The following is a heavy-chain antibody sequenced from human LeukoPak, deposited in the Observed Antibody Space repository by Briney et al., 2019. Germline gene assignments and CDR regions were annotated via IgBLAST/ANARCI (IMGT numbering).Heavy chain of an antibody. CDR2: IKQDGSEK. CDR1: GFTFSSYW. V-gene: IGHV3-7*03. Sequence: GGSLRLSCAASGFTFSSYWMSWVRQAPGKGLEWVANIKQDGSEKYYVDSVKGRFTISRDNAKNSLYLQMNSLRAEDTAVYYCARDSMAYDTPQGVDYWGQGTLVTVSS. D-gene: IGHD3-22*01. CDR3: ARDSMAYDTPQGVDY. J-gene: IGHJ4*02.